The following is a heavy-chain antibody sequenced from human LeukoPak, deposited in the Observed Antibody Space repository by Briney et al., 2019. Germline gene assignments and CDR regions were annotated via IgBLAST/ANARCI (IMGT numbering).Heavy chain of an antibody. D-gene: IGHD3-10*01. CDR1: GGSISSGGYS. V-gene: IGHV4-30-2*01. CDR3: ARGRGGRVRGYWPLLPFDY. J-gene: IGHJ4*02. CDR2: IYHSGST. Sequence: SETLSLTCAVSGGSISSGGYSWSWIRQPPGKGLEWIGYIYHSGSTYYNPSLKSRVTISVDTSKNQFSLKLSSVTAADTAVYYCARGRGGRVRGYWPLLPFDYWGQGTLVTVSS.